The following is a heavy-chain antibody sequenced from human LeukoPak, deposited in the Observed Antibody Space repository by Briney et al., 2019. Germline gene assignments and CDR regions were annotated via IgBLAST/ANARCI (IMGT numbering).Heavy chain of an antibody. D-gene: IGHD6-25*01. Sequence: PSETLSLTCTVSGGSISIISSSTYYWGWIRQAPGKGLEWIGSLYYGENSHYNPSLKSRATLSVDTSNNQFSLKLTSVTAADAAVYFCARQLPTAAADTRGYFDYRGQGTVVTVSS. CDR1: GGSISIISSSTYY. V-gene: IGHV4-39*01. CDR2: LYYGENS. CDR3: ARQLPTAAADTRGYFDY. J-gene: IGHJ4*02.